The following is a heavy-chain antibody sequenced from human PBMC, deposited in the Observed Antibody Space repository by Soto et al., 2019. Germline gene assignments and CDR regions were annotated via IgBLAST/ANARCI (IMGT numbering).Heavy chain of an antibody. J-gene: IGHJ4*02. Sequence: PSETLSLTCTVSGGSISSGDYYWSWIRQPPGKGLEWIGYIYYSGSTYYNPSLKSRVTISVDTSKNQFSLKLSSVTAADTAVYYCARTNYDSSGYYPSLFDYWGQGTLVTVSS. CDR2: IYYSGST. V-gene: IGHV4-30-4*01. CDR3: ARTNYDSSGYYPSLFDY. D-gene: IGHD3-22*01. CDR1: GGSISSGDYY.